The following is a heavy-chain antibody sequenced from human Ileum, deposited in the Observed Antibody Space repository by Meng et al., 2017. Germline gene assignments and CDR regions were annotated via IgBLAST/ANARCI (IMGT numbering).Heavy chain of an antibody. CDR1: GTW. CDR3: ATSNDRDVYYLGY. CDR2: IFQSGRT. D-gene: IGHD3-22*01. V-gene: IGHV4-4*02. J-gene: IGHJ4*02. Sequence: VQRPESGPRLVKPSATLSLPCAVSGTWWSWVRQPPGKGLEWIGEIFQSGRTNYNPSLKSRVTISIDKSKSQISLQLSAVTAADTAVYSCATSNDRDVYYLGYWGQGTLVTVSS.